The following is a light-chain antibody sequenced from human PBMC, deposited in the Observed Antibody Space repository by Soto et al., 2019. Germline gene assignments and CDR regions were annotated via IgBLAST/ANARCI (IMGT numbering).Light chain of an antibody. CDR2: AAS. Sequence: IQLTQSPSFLSASVGDRLTITCRASQGISGSLAWYQQKPGKAPKLLIYAASSLQSGVPTRFSGSGFGTEFTLTISSLQPEDFATYYCQQVNSYPLTFGGGTKVEIK. V-gene: IGKV1-9*01. CDR3: QQVNSYPLT. J-gene: IGKJ4*01. CDR1: QGISGS.